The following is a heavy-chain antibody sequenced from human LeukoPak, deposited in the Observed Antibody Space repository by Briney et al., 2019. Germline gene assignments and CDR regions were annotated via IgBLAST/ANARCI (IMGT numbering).Heavy chain of an antibody. Sequence: GGSLRLFCAASGFTVSSNYMSWVRQAPGKGLEWVSVIYSGGSTYYTDSVKGRFTISRDNSKNTLYLQMNSLRAEDTAVYYCARAYCGGDCYWYYFDYWGQGTLVTVSS. CDR3: ARAYCGGDCYWYYFDY. CDR1: GFTVSSNY. V-gene: IGHV3-53*01. CDR2: IYSGGST. J-gene: IGHJ4*02. D-gene: IGHD2-21*02.